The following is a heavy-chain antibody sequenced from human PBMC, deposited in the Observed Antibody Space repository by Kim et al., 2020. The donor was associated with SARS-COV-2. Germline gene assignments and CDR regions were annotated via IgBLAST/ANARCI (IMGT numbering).Heavy chain of an antibody. V-gene: IGHV3-30*18. Sequence: GGSLRLSCAASGFTFSRYGIHWVCQAPGKGLEWVAVISYDGGNKYYTDSVKGRFTISRDNSKNTLYLQMNSLRAEDTAVYYCAKEVLTTPLAYEYYGMDVWGQGTTVTVSS. D-gene: IGHD3-22*01. CDR2: ISYDGGNK. J-gene: IGHJ6*02. CDR3: AKEVLTTPLAYEYYGMDV. CDR1: GFTFSRYG.